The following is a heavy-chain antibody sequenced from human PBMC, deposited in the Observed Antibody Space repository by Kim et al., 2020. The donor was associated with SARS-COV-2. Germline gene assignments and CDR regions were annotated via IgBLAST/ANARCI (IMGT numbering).Heavy chain of an antibody. CDR3: ATKLPNYYDSSGLN. Sequence: ASVKVSCKVSGYTLTELSFPGVGKAPGKGLKWRGGFILKDGETTTAQNFQGRVTMTEDTSTDTAYMELSSLRSEDTAVYYCATKLPNYYDSSGLNWGQGTLVTVSS. V-gene: IGHV1-24*01. J-gene: IGHJ4*02. D-gene: IGHD3-22*01. CDR2: FILKDGET. CDR1: GYTLTELS.